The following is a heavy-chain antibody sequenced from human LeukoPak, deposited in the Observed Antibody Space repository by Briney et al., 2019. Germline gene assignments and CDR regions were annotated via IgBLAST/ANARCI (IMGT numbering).Heavy chain of an antibody. J-gene: IGHJ5*02. V-gene: IGHV5-51*01. CDR2: IYPGDSDT. CDR3: ARQEGYWFDP. CDR1: GYRFTNYW. Sequence: GESLKISCKGSGYRFTNYWIGWVRQMPGKGLEWMGIIYPGDSDTRYSPSFQGQVTLSADKSISTAYLQWSSLKASDSAMYYCARQEGYWFDPWGQGTLVTVSS.